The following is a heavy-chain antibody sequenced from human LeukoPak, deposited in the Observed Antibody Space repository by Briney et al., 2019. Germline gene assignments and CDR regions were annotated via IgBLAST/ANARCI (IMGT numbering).Heavy chain of an antibody. CDR1: GYTFTSYG. D-gene: IGHD4-17*01. CDR3: ARSATVTTYYYYYMDV. Sequence: GSVKVSCKASGYTFTSYGISWVRQAPGQGLEWMGWISAYNGNTNYAQKLQGRVTMTTDTSTSTAYMELRSLRSDDTAVYYCARSATVTTYYYYYMDVWGKGTTVTVSS. J-gene: IGHJ6*03. CDR2: ISAYNGNT. V-gene: IGHV1-18*01.